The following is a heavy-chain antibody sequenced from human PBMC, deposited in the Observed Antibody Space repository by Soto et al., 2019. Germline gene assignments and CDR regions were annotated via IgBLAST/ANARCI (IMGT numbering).Heavy chain of an antibody. V-gene: IGHV4-59*08. D-gene: IGHD2-8*01. Sequence: PSETLSLTCTVSGGSISSYYWSWIRQPPGKGLEWIGYIYYSGSTNYNPSLKSRVTISVDTSKNQFSLKLSSVTAADTAVYYCARARMVYADNLFDPWGQGTLVTVSS. J-gene: IGHJ5*02. CDR2: IYYSGST. CDR1: GGSISSYY. CDR3: ARARMVYADNLFDP.